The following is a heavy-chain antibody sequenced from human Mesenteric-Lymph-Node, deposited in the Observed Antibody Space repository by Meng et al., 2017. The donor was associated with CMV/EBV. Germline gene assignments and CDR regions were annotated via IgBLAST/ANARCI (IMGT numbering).Heavy chain of an antibody. CDR1: YTFTSYA. CDR3: ARGVTGCSSTSCLEFQH. CDR2: INTNTGNP. Sequence: YTFTSYAMNWVRQAPGQGLEWMGWINTNTGNPTYAQGFTGRFVFSLDTSVSTAYLQISSLKAEDTAVYYCARGVTGCSSTSCLEFQHWGQGTLVTVSS. D-gene: IGHD2-2*01. J-gene: IGHJ1*01. V-gene: IGHV7-4-1*02.